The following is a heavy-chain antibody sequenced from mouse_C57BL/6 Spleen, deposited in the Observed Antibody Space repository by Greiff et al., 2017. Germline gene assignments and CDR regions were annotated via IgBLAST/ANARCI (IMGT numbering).Heavy chain of an antibody. Sequence: QVQLQQSGPELVKPGASVKISCKASGYAFSSSWMNWVKQRPGKGLEWIGRIYPGDGDTNYNEKFKSKATLTVDKSSSTAYMQLSSLTSEDSAVYYCARDYGAMDYWGQGTSVTVSS. V-gene: IGHV1-82*01. CDR1: GYAFSSSW. CDR3: ARDYGAMDY. D-gene: IGHD1-2*01. J-gene: IGHJ4*01. CDR2: IYPGDGDT.